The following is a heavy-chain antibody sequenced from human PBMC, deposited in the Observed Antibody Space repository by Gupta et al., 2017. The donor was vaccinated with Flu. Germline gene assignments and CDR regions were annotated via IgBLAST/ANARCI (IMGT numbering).Heavy chain of an antibody. CDR1: GFTFSSSV. Sequence: EVQLVESGGGLVQPGGSLRLSCSASGFTFSSSVMHWVRQAPGKGLEYVSAISSNGGSTYYADSVKGRFTISRDNSKNTLYLQMSSLRAEDTAVYYCVKEFNYYDREDYWGQGTLVTVSS. V-gene: IGHV3-64D*06. CDR3: VKEFNYYDREDY. D-gene: IGHD3-22*01. CDR2: ISSNGGST. J-gene: IGHJ4*02.